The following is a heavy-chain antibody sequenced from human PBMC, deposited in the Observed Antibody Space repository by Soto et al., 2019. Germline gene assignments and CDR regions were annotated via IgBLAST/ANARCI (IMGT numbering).Heavy chain of an antibody. D-gene: IGHD3-16*01. CDR3: ARGVLH. CDR2: IYYSGST. Sequence: QVQLQESGPGLVKPSQTLSLTCTVSGGSISSGGYYWSWIRQHPGKGLEWTGSIYYSGSTYYNPAHKHRATTSVDTPKTQFSLKLSSVTASDPAVYYSARGVLHWGQGPLVTVSS. CDR1: GGSISSGGYY. V-gene: IGHV4-31*03. J-gene: IGHJ4*02.